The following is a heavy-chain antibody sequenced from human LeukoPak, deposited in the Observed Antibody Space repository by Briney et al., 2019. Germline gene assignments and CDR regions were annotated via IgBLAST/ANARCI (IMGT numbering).Heavy chain of an antibody. D-gene: IGHD1-26*01. CDR2: IYYSGST. CDR3: ARRRGWEQTGDRYFDY. Sequence: SETLSLTCAVYGGSFSGYYWSWLRQPPGEGLEWIGSIYYSGSTYYNPSLKSRVTISVDTSKNQFSLKLSSVTAADTAVYYCARRRGWEQTGDRYFDYWGQGTLVTVSS. J-gene: IGHJ4*02. V-gene: IGHV4-34*01. CDR1: GGSFSGYY.